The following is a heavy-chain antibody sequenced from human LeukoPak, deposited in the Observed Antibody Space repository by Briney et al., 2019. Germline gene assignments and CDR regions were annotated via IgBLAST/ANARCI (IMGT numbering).Heavy chain of an antibody. Sequence: GGSLRLSCAASGFTFDDYTMHWVRQAPGKGLEWVSLISWDGGSTYYADSVKGRFTISRDNSKNSLYLQMNSLRTEDTALYYCAKEFGSHYYYYYMDVWGKGTTVTVSS. V-gene: IGHV3-43*01. CDR1: GFTFDDYT. D-gene: IGHD1-26*01. CDR2: ISWDGGST. J-gene: IGHJ6*03. CDR3: AKEFGSHYYYYYMDV.